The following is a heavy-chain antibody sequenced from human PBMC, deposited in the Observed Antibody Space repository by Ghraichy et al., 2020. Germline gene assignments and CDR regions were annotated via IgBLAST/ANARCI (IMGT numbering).Heavy chain of an antibody. D-gene: IGHD6-6*01. V-gene: IGHV4-34*01. CDR3: ARRPYQRGGSSSSINSLRGCFDP. CDR1: GGSFSGYY. Sequence: SETLSLTCAVYGGSFSGYYWSWIRQPPGKGLEWIGEINHSGSTNYNPSLKSRVTISVDTSKNQFSLKLSSVTAADTAVYYCARRPYQRGGSSSSINSLRGCFDPWGQGTLVTVSS. J-gene: IGHJ5*02. CDR2: INHSGST.